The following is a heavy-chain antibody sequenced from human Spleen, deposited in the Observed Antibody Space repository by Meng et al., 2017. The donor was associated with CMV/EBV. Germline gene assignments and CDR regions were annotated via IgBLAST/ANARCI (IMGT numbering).Heavy chain of an antibody. J-gene: IGHJ4*02. V-gene: IGHV3-11*04. CDR3: AKELWVADGSGNLYY. CDR2: ISSSGSTI. Sequence: GGSLRLSCAASGVTFSDYYMSWIRQAPGKGLEWVSYISSSGSTIYYAASVKGRFTISRDNAKNSLYLQMNSLRAEDTAVYYCAKELWVADGSGNLYYWGQGTLVTVSS. CDR1: GVTFSDYY. D-gene: IGHD3-10*01.